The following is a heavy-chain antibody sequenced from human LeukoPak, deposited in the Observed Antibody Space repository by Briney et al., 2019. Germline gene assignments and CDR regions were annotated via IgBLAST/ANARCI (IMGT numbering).Heavy chain of an antibody. J-gene: IGHJ4*02. CDR1: EFTFSDYY. CDR2: ISSSGSSM. D-gene: IGHD5-24*01. CDR3: ARDQLNFPY. Sequence: GGSLRLSCAASEFTFSDYYMTWIRQAPGKGLEWVSYISSSGSSMNYADSVKGRFTISRDNAKNSLYLQLNSLRAEDTAVYYCARDQLNFPYWGQGTLVIVSS. V-gene: IGHV3-11*01.